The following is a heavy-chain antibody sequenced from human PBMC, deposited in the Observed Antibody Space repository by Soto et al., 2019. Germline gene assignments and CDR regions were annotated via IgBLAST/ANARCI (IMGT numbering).Heavy chain of an antibody. V-gene: IGHV4-31*03. Sequence: SETLSLTCTVPGGSITTGGSYWSWIRQHPGKGLEWIGNIYHSVKTYYNPSLKSRLTISVDTSKNHFSLMVDSVTAADTAVYYCARARFQVLYGKPYFDAWGQGTLVTVSS. CDR2: IYHSVKT. D-gene: IGHD2-2*02. J-gene: IGHJ5*02. CDR3: ARARFQVLYGKPYFDA. CDR1: GGSITTGGSY.